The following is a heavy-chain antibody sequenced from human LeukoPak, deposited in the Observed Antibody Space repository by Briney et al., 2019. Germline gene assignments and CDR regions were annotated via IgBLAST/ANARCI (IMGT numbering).Heavy chain of an antibody. V-gene: IGHV3-11*01. J-gene: IGHJ5*02. CDR2: ISSSGSTI. D-gene: IGHD2-15*01. CDR3: ARGGSLGVVAANWFDP. Sequence: GGSLRLSCAASGFTFSDYYMSWIRQAPGKRLEWVSYISSSGSTIYYADSVKGRFTISRDNAKNSLYLQMNSLRAEDTAVYYCARGGSLGVVAANWFDPWGQGTLVTVSS. CDR1: GFTFSDYY.